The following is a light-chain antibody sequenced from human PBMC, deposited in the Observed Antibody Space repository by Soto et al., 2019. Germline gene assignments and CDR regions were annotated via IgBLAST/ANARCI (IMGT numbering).Light chain of an antibody. Sequence: DIQMTQSPSTLSASVEDRVTITCRASQSISSWLAWYQQKPGKAPKFLIYDASNLESGVPSRFSGSGSGTEFTLTISSLQPDDFATYYCQQYSSYWTFGQGTKVEIK. CDR2: DAS. CDR1: QSISSW. J-gene: IGKJ1*01. V-gene: IGKV1-5*01. CDR3: QQYSSYWT.